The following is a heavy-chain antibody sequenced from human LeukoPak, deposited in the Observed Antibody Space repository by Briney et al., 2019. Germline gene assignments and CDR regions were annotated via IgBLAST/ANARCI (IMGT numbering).Heavy chain of an antibody. J-gene: IGHJ4*02. V-gene: IGHV3-21*01. D-gene: IGHD3-3*01. CDR3: ARDFYSDFWSGYWS. CDR1: GLTFSSYS. Sequence: GGSLRLSCAASGLTFSSYSMNWVRQAPGKGLEWVSSISSSSSYIYYADSVKGRFTISRDNAKNSLYLQMNSLRAEDTAVYYCARDFYSDFWSGYWSWGQGTLVTVSS. CDR2: ISSSSSYI.